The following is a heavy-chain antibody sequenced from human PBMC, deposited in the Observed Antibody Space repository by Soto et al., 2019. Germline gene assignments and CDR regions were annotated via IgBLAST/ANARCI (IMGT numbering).Heavy chain of an antibody. CDR1: GGAFTNYS. J-gene: IGHJ6*04. D-gene: IGHD2-21*01. V-gene: IGHV1-69*06. Sequence: QVPLLQSGAEVKKPGSSVKVSCKVSGGAFTNYSLNWVRHAPGQGLEWLGGIIPLHNTPKYSLQLLGRGSVTADSSTDTVYMHLGGLTAEDTATYYCALWSSWSPLYYRGREVWVKVTTVAVS. CDR2: IIPLHNTP. CDR3: ALWSSWSPLYYRGREV.